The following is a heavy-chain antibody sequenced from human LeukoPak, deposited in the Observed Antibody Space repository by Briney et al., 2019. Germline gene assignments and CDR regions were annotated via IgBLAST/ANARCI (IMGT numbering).Heavy chain of an antibody. J-gene: IGHJ6*02. CDR3: ARDTVVTRWARDYYYGMDV. CDR2: ISYDGSNK. Sequence: GGSLRLSCAASGFTFSSYATHWVRQAPGKGLEWVAVISYDGSNKYYADSVKGRFTISRDNSKNTLYLQMNSLRAEDTAVYYCARDTVVTRWARDYYYGMDVWGQGTTVTVSS. CDR1: GFTFSSYA. D-gene: IGHD4-23*01. V-gene: IGHV3-30-3*01.